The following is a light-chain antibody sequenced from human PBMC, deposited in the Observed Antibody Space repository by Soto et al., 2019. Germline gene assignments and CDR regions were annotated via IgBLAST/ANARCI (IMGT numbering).Light chain of an antibody. Sequence: QSVLTRPASVSGSPGQSITISCTGTSSDVGSYNLVSWFQQLPGKVPKLIIYEGTKRPSGVSDRFSGSKSGYTASLTISGLQAEDAADYYCFSYAGNSVYVFGTGTNVTVL. CDR2: EGT. CDR3: FSYAGNSVYV. V-gene: IGLV2-23*01. J-gene: IGLJ1*01. CDR1: SSDVGSYNL.